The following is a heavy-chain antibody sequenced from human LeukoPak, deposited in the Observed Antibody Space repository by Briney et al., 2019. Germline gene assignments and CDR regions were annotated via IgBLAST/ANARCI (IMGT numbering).Heavy chain of an antibody. Sequence: SVKVSCKASGGTFSSYAISWVRQAPGQGLEWMGGIFPIFGTANYAQKFQGRVTITADKSTSTAYMELSSLRSEDTAVYYCAIRPTTVTTFYFDYWGQGTLVTVSS. CDR2: IFPIFGTA. J-gene: IGHJ4*02. V-gene: IGHV1-69*06. D-gene: IGHD4-17*01. CDR1: GGTFSSYA. CDR3: AIRPTTVTTFYFDY.